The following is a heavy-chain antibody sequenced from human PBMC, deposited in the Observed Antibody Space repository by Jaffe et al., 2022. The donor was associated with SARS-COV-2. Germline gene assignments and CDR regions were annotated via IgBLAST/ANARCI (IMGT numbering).Heavy chain of an antibody. D-gene: IGHD1-26*01. Sequence: QVQLVQSGAEVKKPGASVKVSCKASGYTFTSYAMHWVRQAPGQRLEWMGWINAGNGNTKYSQKFQGRVTITRDTSASTAYMELSSLRSEDTAVYYCARVPWYSGSYEMFDYWGQGTLVTVSS. V-gene: IGHV1-3*01. J-gene: IGHJ4*02. CDR2: INAGNGNT. CDR1: GYTFTSYA. CDR3: ARVPWYSGSYEMFDY.